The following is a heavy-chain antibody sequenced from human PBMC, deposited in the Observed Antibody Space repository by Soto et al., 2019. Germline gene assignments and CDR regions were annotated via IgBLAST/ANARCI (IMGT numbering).Heavy chain of an antibody. CDR2: IYYSGST. CDR1: GGSTSSSSYY. Sequence: PSETLSLTCTVSGGSTSSSSYYWGWIRLPPGKGLEWIGSIYYSGSTYYNPSLKSRVTISVDTSKNQFSLKLSSVNAADTAVYYCAIPPPYSSTNYYYGMDVWGQGTTVTVSS. V-gene: IGHV4-39*01. D-gene: IGHD6-13*01. CDR3: AIPPPYSSTNYYYGMDV. J-gene: IGHJ6*02.